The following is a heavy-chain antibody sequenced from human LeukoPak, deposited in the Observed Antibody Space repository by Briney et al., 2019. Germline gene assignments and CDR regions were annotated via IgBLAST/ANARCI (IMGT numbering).Heavy chain of an antibody. CDR2: IYHSGST. V-gene: IGHV4-30-2*01. Sequence: SETLSLTCAVSGGSISSGGYSWSWIRQPPGKGLEWIGYIYHSGSTYYNPSLKSRVTISVDRSKNQFSLKLSSVTAADTAVYYCASSTYYDFWSGYYATRYFDYWGQGTLVTVSS. J-gene: IGHJ4*02. D-gene: IGHD3-3*01. CDR1: GGSISSGGYS. CDR3: ASSTYYDFWSGYYATRYFDY.